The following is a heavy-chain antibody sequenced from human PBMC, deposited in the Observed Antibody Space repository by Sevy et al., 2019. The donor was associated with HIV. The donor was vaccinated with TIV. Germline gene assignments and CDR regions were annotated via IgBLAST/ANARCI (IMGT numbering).Heavy chain of an antibody. J-gene: IGHJ6*02. D-gene: IGHD2-15*01. CDR3: AREEIPYVRIVVVPTVDYYGMDV. CDR2: ISYDGSNK. V-gene: IGHV3-30-3*01. CDR1: GFTFSSYA. Sequence: GGSLRLSCAASGFTFSSYAMDWVRQAPGMGLEWVAVISYDGSNKYYADSVKGRFTISRDNSKNTLYLQMNSLRAEDTAVYYCAREEIPYVRIVVVPTVDYYGMDVWGQGTTVTVSS.